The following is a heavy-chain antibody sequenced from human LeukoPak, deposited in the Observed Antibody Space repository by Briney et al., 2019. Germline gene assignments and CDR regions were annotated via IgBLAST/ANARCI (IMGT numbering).Heavy chain of an antibody. CDR2: ISGSGGST. D-gene: IGHD4-23*01. CDR3: AKEPYGGDY. V-gene: IGHV3-23*01. J-gene: IGHJ4*02. CDR1: GFTVSSNY. Sequence: QAGGSLRLSCAASGFTVSSNYMSWVRQAPGKGLEWVSAISGSGGSTCYADSVKGRFTISRDNSKNTLYLQMNSLRAEDTAVYYCAKEPYGGDYWGQGTLVTVSS.